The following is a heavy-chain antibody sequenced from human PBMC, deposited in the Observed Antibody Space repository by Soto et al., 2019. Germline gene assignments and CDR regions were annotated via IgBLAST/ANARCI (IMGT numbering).Heavy chain of an antibody. V-gene: IGHV3-30*18. CDR2: ISYDGRSE. CDR3: AKDLDVVMVLSATRGLDV. D-gene: IGHD2-15*01. CDR1: GFTFSNFG. J-gene: IGHJ6*02. Sequence: GGSLRLSCVGSGFTFSNFGMHWVRQAPGKGLEWVAGISYDGRSESYVDSVRGRFTLSRDNSKNTLSLQMISLRPEDTGVYYCAKDLDVVMVLSATRGLDVWGQGTTVTVSS.